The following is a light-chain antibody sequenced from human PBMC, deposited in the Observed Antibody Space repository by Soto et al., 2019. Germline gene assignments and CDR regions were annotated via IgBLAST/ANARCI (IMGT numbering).Light chain of an antibody. J-gene: IGKJ1*01. V-gene: IGKV3-20*01. Sequence: EIVLTQSPGTLSLSPGERATLSCRASQSVSSSYLAWYQQKPGQAPRLLIYGASSRATGLTDRFSGSGSGKDFTLTISRLEPEDFAVYYCQQDDRSPVTFGQGTKVEIK. CDR2: GAS. CDR3: QQDDRSPVT. CDR1: QSVSSSY.